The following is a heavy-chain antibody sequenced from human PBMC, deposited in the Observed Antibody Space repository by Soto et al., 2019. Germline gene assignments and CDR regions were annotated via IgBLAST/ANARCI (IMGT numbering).Heavy chain of an antibody. D-gene: IGHD2-2*01. Sequence: ASVKVSCKASGYTFTSYGISWVRQAPGQGLEWMGWISGYNGNTNLAQKLQGRVTMTTDTPTSTAYMELRSLRSDDTAVYYCARVRDCISTSCYSLYWGQGTLVTVSS. V-gene: IGHV1-18*01. CDR2: ISGYNGNT. CDR3: ARVRDCISTSCYSLY. CDR1: GYTFTSYG. J-gene: IGHJ4*02.